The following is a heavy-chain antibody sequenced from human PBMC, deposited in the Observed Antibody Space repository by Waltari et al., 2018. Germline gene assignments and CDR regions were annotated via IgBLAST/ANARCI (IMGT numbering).Heavy chain of an antibody. CDR2: VYYRGTT. J-gene: IGHJ6*02. V-gene: IGHV4-59*11. CDR3: ARMYYYDYYYGMDV. Sequence: QVQLQESGPGLVKSSETLSLTCSVSGGSLSDHFWSLVRQSPGKGLVWIGNVYYRGTTSYNPSLKSRVTISIDTSKNQFSLKLNSVTAADTAIYYCARMYYYDYYYGMDVWGQGTTVIVSS. CDR1: GGSLSDHF. D-gene: IGHD3-10*01.